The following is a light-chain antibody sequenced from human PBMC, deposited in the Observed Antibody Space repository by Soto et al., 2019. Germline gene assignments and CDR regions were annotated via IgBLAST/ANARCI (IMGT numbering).Light chain of an antibody. J-gene: IGLJ1*01. Sequence: QSGLTQPPSAFGSPGQSVTISCTGTSSDIVGYNYVSWFQQHPGKAPILIIYEVTKRPSGVPDRFSGSKSGNTASLTVSGLQSEDEADYYCSSYTKSNTLPFVCAPEIQVAVL. CDR3: SSYTKSNTLPFV. V-gene: IGLV2-8*01. CDR2: EVT. CDR1: SSDIVGYNY.